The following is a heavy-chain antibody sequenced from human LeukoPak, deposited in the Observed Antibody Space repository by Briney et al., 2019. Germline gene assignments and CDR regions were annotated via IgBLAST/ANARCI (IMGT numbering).Heavy chain of an antibody. D-gene: IGHD3-22*01. CDR3: ATGSDSSGYSAFDI. V-gene: IGHV3-53*01. J-gene: IGHJ3*02. CDR2: INSGGST. CDR1: GLTVSSNY. Sequence: GGSLRLSCAASGLTVSSNYMSWVRQAPGKGLEWVSIINSGGSTNYEASLKGRFTISRDNSKNTLYLQMNNLRAEDTAVDYCATGSDSSGYSAFDIWGQGTMVTVSS.